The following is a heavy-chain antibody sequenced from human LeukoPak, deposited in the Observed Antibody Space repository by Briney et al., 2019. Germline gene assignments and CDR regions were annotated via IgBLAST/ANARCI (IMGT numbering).Heavy chain of an antibody. Sequence: GGSLRLSCAISGFIFNTYGMNWVRQTPGKGLEWISTFSGGDGQTFYADSVKGRFTISRDSSTNTVSLRMSSLRVEDTAVYYCARGIYWSLDSWGQGTLVTVSS. V-gene: IGHV3-23*01. J-gene: IGHJ4*02. CDR3: ARGIYWSLDS. CDR2: FSGGDGQT. D-gene: IGHD1-1*01. CDR1: GFIFNTYG.